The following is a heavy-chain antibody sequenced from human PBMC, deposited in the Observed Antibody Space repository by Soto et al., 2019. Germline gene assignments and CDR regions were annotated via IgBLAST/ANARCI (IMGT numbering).Heavy chain of an antibody. CDR1: GFTFSSYA. D-gene: IGHD7-27*01. V-gene: IGHV3-23*01. Sequence: GGSLRLSCAASGFTFSSYAMSWVRQAPGKGLEWVSAISGSGGSTYYADSVKGRFTISRDNSKNTLYLQMNSLRAEDTAVYYCAKDPSNWGPPYWYFDLWGRGTLVTVSS. J-gene: IGHJ2*01. CDR2: ISGSGGST. CDR3: AKDPSNWGPPYWYFDL.